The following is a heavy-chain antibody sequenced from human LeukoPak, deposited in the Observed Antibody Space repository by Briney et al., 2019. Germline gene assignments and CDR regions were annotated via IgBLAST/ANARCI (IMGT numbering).Heavy chain of an antibody. J-gene: IGHJ4*02. CDR3: ARDGDIVVVVAATLIDY. Sequence: GGSLRLSCAASGFTFGSYWMSWVRQAPGKGLEWVANIKQDGSEKYYVDSVKGRFTISSDNAKNSLYLQMNSLRAEDTAVYYCARDGDIVVVVAATLIDYWAREPWSPSPQ. D-gene: IGHD2-15*01. CDR1: GFTFGSYW. CDR2: IKQDGSEK. V-gene: IGHV3-7*01.